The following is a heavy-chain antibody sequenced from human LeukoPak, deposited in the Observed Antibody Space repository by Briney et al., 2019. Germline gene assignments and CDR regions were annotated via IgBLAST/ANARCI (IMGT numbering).Heavy chain of an antibody. Sequence: GASVKVSCKASGYTFTNYAVHWVRLAPGQRLEWMGWINTGNTDTKYSQKFQARVTITRDTSASTAYMELSGLRSEDTAVYYCARHSSGDAFDIWGQGTMVTVSS. CDR3: ARHSSGDAFDI. J-gene: IGHJ3*02. CDR2: INTGNTDT. CDR1: GYTFTNYA. D-gene: IGHD3-10*01. V-gene: IGHV1-3*04.